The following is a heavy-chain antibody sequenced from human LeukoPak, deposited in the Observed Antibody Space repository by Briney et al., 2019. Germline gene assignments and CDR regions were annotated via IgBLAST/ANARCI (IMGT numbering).Heavy chain of an antibody. D-gene: IGHD5-12*01. CDR1: GYTFTSYD. CDR2: MNPNSGNT. CDR3: ARADGYDSPFDP. V-gene: IGHV1-8*01. J-gene: IGHJ5*02. Sequence: ASVKVSCKASGYTFTSYDINWVRQATGQGLEWMGWMNPNSGNTGYAQKFQGRVTMTRNTSISTAYMELSSLRSEVTAVYYCARADGYDSPFDPWGQGTLVTVSS.